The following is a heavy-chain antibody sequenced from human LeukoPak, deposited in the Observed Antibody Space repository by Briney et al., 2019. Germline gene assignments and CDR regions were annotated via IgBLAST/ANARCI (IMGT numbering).Heavy chain of an antibody. Sequence: SETLSLTCAVYVGSFSGYHWNWIRQPPGKGPEWIGEVDESGGTNINPSLRSRVILSVDTSMNQFSLKLISVTAADTGVYYCARGQGATVPKVGKNWFDPWGHGTRVIVSP. CDR2: VDESGGT. V-gene: IGHV4-34*01. D-gene: IGHD1-26*01. CDR3: ARGQGATVPKVGKNWFDP. J-gene: IGHJ5*02. CDR1: VGSFSGYH.